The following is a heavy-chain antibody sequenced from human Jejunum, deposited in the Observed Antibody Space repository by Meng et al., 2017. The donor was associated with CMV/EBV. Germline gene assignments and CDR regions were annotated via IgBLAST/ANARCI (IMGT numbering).Heavy chain of an antibody. V-gene: IGHV3-11*03. CDR3: ARIPAYSIGWYNHFDS. J-gene: IGHJ4*02. CDR2: ISNSGSDT. D-gene: IGHD6-19*01. CDR1: GLSSSKNY. Sequence: VQLWGSGGVLSRPGGPLRFSCVSSGLSSSKNYMGWIRQAPGKGMEWVSYISNSGSDTNYADSVKGRFTISRDNSKNSLYLQMNSLRAEDAAVYYCARIPAYSIGWYNHFDSWGQGTLVTVSS.